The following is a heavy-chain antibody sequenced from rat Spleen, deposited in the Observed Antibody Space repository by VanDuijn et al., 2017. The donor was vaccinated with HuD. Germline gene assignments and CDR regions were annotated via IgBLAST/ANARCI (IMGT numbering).Heavy chain of an antibody. Sequence: EVQLVESGGGLVQPGKSLKLSCVASGFTFDNYWMTWIRQAPGKGLEWIATITNNGGITYYPDSVKDRFTMSRDNERSTLYLQMNSLRSEDTATYYCTTYGRLRNWFAYWGQGTLVTVSS. CDR3: TTYGRLRNWFAY. V-gene: IGHV5-31*01. J-gene: IGHJ3*01. CDR2: ITNNGGIT. D-gene: IGHD4-2*01. CDR1: GFTFDNYW.